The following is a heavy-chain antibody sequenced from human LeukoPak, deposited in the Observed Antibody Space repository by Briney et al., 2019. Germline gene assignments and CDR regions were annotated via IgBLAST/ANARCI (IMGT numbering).Heavy chain of an antibody. J-gene: IGHJ3*02. CDR2: ISSTSSSI. D-gene: IGHD7-27*01. Sequence: GGSLRLPCAASGFTFSSYGMTWVRQAPGKGLEWISYISSTSSSIYYAGSVKGRFTISRDNAKNSLYLQMNSLRAEDTAVFYCARLTGDAFDIWGQGTMLTVSS. CDR1: GFTFSSYG. V-gene: IGHV3-48*01. CDR3: ARLTGDAFDI.